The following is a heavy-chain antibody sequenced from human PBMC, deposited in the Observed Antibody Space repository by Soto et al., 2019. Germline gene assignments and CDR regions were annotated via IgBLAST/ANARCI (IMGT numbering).Heavy chain of an antibody. CDR2: INSDGSST. Sequence: EVQLVESGGGLVQPGGSLRLSCAASGFTFSDYWMHWVRQAPGKGLVWVSLINSDGSSTTYADSVKGRFTISRDNAKNTLFLQMNSLRAEGTAVYYCTRDLPEQPHVFWGQGTLVTVSS. V-gene: IGHV3-74*03. D-gene: IGHD6-13*01. J-gene: IGHJ4*02. CDR3: TRDLPEQPHVF. CDR1: GFTFSDYW.